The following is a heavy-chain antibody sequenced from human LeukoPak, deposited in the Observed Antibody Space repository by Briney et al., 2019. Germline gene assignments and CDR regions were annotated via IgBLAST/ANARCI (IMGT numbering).Heavy chain of an antibody. J-gene: IGHJ4*02. Sequence: ASVKASCKASGYTFTSYGINWVRQAPGQGLEWMGWISAYNGDTNYAQKLQGRVTMTTDTSTSTAYMELRSLRSDDTAVYYCARTSHYADIAATIPYGIYYFDYWGQGTLVTVSS. CDR1: GYTFTSYG. D-gene: IGHD5-12*01. V-gene: IGHV1-18*01. CDR2: ISAYNGDT. CDR3: ARTSHYADIAATIPYGIYYFDY.